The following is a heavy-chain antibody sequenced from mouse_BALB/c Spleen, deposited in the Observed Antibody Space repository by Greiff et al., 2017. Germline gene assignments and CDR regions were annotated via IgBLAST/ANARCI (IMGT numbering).Heavy chain of an antibody. CDR1: GYTFTDYA. V-gene: IGHV1S137*01. CDR2: ISTYYGDA. D-gene: IGHD2-3*01. CDR3: ARGDDLYLYFDV. Sequence: QVQLKESGAELVRPGVSVKISCKGSGYTFTDYAMHWVKQSHAKSLEWIGVISTYYGDASYNQKFKGKATMTVDKSSSTAYMELARLTSEDSAIYYCARGDDLYLYFDVWGAGTTVTVSS. J-gene: IGHJ1*01.